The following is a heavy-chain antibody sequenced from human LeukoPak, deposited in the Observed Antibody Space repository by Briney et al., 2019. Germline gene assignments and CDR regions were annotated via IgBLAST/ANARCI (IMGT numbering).Heavy chain of an antibody. CDR1: GFTFSFYE. CDR3: AREASGGSPDY. Sequence: GGSLRLSCAASGFTFSFYEMNWVRQAPGKGLEWVSYISSSGSTIYYADSVKGRFTISRDNAKNSLYLQMNSLGAEDTAVYYCAREASGGSPDYWGPGTLVTVSS. D-gene: IGHD2-15*01. J-gene: IGHJ4*02. V-gene: IGHV3-48*03. CDR2: ISSSGSTI.